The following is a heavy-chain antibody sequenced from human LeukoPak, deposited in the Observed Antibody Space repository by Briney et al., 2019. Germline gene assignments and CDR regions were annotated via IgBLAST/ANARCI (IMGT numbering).Heavy chain of an antibody. CDR2: IYYSGST. Sequence: SETLSLTCTVSAYSISSGYYWGWIRPPPGKGLEWIGSIYYSGSTYYNPSLKSRVTISVDTSKNQFSLKLRSVTAADTAVYYCARSQARLSWFDPWGQGILVTVSS. V-gene: IGHV4-38-2*02. CDR1: AYSISSGYY. D-gene: IGHD6-19*01. CDR3: ARSQARLSWFDP. J-gene: IGHJ5*02.